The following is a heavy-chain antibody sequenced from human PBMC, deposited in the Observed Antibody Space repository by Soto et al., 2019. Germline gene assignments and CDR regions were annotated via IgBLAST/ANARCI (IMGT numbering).Heavy chain of an antibody. CDR1: GFTFSSYW. CDR3: AGVEFVAPAAVWFRGKSYCNYMDV. D-gene: IGHD2-2*01. V-gene: IGHV3-7*01. Sequence: EVQLVESGGGLVQPGGSLRLSCAASGFTFSSYWMSWVRQAPGKGLEWVANIKQDGSEKYDVDSVKGRFTISRDNAKNSLYLQMNNLRAEDTAMPYCAGVEFVAPAAVWFRGKSYCNYMDVWGKGTTVTVSS. CDR2: IKQDGSEK. J-gene: IGHJ6*03.